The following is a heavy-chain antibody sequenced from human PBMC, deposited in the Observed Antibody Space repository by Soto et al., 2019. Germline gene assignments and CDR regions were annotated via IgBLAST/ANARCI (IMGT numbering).Heavy chain of an antibody. CDR2: ISSRSSTI. J-gene: IGHJ5*01. D-gene: IGHD4-17*01. V-gene: IGHV3-48*02. Sequence: LRLSCAASGFTFYNYNMNWVRQAPGKGLEWVSYISSRSSTIYYADSVKGRFTISRDNAKNSLYLQMNSLRDEDTAVYYCARDLSRWPHYAFDSWGQGTLVTVSS. CDR3: ARDLSRWPHYAFDS. CDR1: GFTFYNYN.